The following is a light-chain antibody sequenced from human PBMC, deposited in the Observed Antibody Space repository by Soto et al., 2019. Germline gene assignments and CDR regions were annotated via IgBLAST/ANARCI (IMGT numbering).Light chain of an antibody. CDR2: EVT. V-gene: IGLV2-8*01. J-gene: IGLJ1*01. CDR1: STDXYGSNY. CDR3: SSYAGRNLLL. Sequence: QSALTQPPSASGSPGQSVTISCTGTSTDXYGSNYVCWXQQHPGKVPKLIIYEVTQRPSGVPDRFSGSKSRNTASLTVSGLQAEDEADYYCSSYAGRNLLLFGAGTKV.